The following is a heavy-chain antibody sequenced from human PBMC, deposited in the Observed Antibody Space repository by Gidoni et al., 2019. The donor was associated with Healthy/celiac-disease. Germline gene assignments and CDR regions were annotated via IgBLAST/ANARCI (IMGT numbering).Heavy chain of an antibody. CDR1: GFTFRSYW. V-gene: IGHV3-7*03. J-gene: IGHJ4*02. CDR2: IKQDGSEK. D-gene: IGHD5-12*01. CDR3: ARDQGYSGYGPSDY. Sequence: VQLVESGGGLVQPGGSLRLSCAASGFTFRSYWMSWVRQAPGKGLEWVANIKQDGSEKYYVDSVKGRFTISRDNAKNSLYLQMNSLRAEDTAVYYCARDQGYSGYGPSDYWGQGTLVTVSS.